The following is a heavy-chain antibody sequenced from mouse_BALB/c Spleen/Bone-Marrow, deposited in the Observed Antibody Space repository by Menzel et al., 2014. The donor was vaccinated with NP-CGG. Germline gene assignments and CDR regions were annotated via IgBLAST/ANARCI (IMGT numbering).Heavy chain of an antibody. D-gene: IGHD1-1*01. CDR1: DYTFSNYW. V-gene: IGHV1-9*01. J-gene: IGHJ2*01. Sequence: QVQLKQSGAELMKPGASVKISCKATDYTFSNYWIDWVKQRPGHGLEWIGEILPGSGTANYNEKFKGKATFTADTSSNTAYMQLSSLTSEDSALYYCTRASVVPYYFDFWGQGTTLTVSS. CDR2: ILPGSGTA. CDR3: TRASVVPYYFDF.